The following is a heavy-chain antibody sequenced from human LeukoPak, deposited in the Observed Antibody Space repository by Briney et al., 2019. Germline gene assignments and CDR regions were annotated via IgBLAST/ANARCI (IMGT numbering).Heavy chain of an antibody. V-gene: IGHV4-34*01. CDR3: ARHGWHAWYFDL. CDR2: INQRRNT. J-gene: IGHJ2*01. Sequence: SETLSLTCVVYGGSFSGYSWSWIRQPPGKGLEWIGEINQRRNTNYNPSLKSRVTISIDTSKSQLSLKLSSVTAADTAVYYCARHGWHAWYFDLWGRGTLVTVSS. CDR1: GGSFSGYS. D-gene: IGHD6-19*01.